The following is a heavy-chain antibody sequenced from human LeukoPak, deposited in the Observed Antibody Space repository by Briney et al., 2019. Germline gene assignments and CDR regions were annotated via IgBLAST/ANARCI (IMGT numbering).Heavy chain of an antibody. V-gene: IGHV4-31*03. CDR3: ARGIRTYYYDSSGYYY. CDR2: IYYSGST. CDR1: GGSISSGGYY. D-gene: IGHD3-22*01. J-gene: IGHJ4*02. Sequence: SQTLSLTCTVSGGSISSGGYYWSWIRQHPGKGLEWIGYIYYSGSTNYNPSLKSRVTISVDTSKNQFSLKLNSVTAADTAVYHCARGIRTYYYDSSGYYYWGQGTLVTASS.